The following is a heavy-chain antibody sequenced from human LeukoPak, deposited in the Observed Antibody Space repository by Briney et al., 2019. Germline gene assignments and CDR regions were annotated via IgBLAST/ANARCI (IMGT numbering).Heavy chain of an antibody. D-gene: IGHD6-13*01. CDR2: IYSGGTT. J-gene: IGHJ4*02. Sequence: PGGSLRLSCAASGFTVSSTYMSWVRQAPGKGLEWVPVIYSGGTTYNAGSVKGRFTISRDNSKNTLYLQMNSLRAEDTAAYYCAKDQYSSSWYGAKIGEYWGQGTLVTVSS. CDR3: AKDQYSSSWYGAKIGEY. V-gene: IGHV3-66*01. CDR1: GFTVSSTY.